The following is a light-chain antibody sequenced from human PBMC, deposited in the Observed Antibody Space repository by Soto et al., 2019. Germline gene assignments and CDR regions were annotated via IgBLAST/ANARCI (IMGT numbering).Light chain of an antibody. J-gene: IGLJ2*01. CDR3: CSYAGSHTHVV. V-gene: IGLV2-11*01. Sequence: QSALTQPRSVSGSPGQSVTISCTGTSSDVGGYNYVSWYQQHPGKAPKLMIYDVSKRPSGVPDRFSGSKSGNTASLTISVLQAEDEADYYCCSYAGSHTHVVFGGGTKVTVL. CDR1: SSDVGGYNY. CDR2: DVS.